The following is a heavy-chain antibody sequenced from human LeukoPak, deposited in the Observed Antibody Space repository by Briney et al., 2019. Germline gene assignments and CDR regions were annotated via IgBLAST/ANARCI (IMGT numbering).Heavy chain of an antibody. D-gene: IGHD3-22*01. V-gene: IGHV4-39*01. J-gene: IGHJ4*02. Sequence: KPSETLFPTCSVSGGSIINNRYFWGWIRQSPKKGLEWIGSIYYTGSTYDNPSLKSRVSISVDTSKNQFSLKLSSVTAADTAVYYCVRLLYDSSGYYYFDYWGQGTLVTVSS. CDR1: GGSIINNRYF. CDR3: VRLLYDSSGYYYFDY. CDR2: IYYTGST.